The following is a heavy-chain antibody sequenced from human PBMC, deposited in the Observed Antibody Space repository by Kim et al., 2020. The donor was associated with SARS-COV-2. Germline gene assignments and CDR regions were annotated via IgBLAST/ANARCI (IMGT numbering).Heavy chain of an antibody. V-gene: IGHV3-9*01. D-gene: IGHD3-10*01. CDR3: AKDMSPYYGSGSFSPRGVYFVMNV. CDR1: GLNFNNYA. CDR2: ISWDSVNI. Sequence: GGSLRLSCAVSGLNFNNYAMHWVRLAPGKGLEWVSGISWDSVNIVYADSVRGRFTISRDNAKNSLYLQMNSLRAEDTALYFCAKDMSPYYGSGSFSPRGVYFVMNVWGQGTTVTVSS. J-gene: IGHJ6*02.